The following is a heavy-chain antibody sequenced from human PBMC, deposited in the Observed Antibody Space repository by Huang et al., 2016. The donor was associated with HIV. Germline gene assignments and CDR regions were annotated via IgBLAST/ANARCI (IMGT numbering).Heavy chain of an antibody. CDR1: GFTFTNYG. CDR2: LRSYGGNT. CDR3: ARDRRLMFSHDDSGLDY. J-gene: IGHJ4*02. D-gene: IGHD4-4*01. V-gene: IGHV3-30*02. Sequence: QVQLVESGGGVVQPGGSLRLSCLTSGFTFTNYGVHWVRQAPGKGIDWVDNLRSYGGNTKYADSVKGRFTISRDISKKTVYLQMNGLTPDDTAVYYCARDRRLMFSHDDSGLDYWGRGTLVSVSS.